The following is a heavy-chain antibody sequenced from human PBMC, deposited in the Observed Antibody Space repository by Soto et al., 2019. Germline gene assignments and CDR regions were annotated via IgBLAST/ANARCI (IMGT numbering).Heavy chain of an antibody. Sequence: GGSLRISCAASGFTFRSFTMNWVRPAPGKGLEWVSTISSNSAYIYYTDALRGRFTISRDNAKNSLHLQMNSLRAEDTAVYYCTRDASRDSSARGWFDPWGPGTLVTVSS. V-gene: IGHV3-21*01. CDR2: ISSNSAYI. J-gene: IGHJ5*02. CDR3: TRDASRDSSARGWFDP. CDR1: GFTFRSFT. D-gene: IGHD6-13*01.